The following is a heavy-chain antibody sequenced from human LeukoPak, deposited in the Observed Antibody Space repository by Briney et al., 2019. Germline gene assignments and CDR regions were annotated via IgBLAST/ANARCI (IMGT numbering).Heavy chain of an antibody. D-gene: IGHD3-22*01. J-gene: IGHJ4*02. CDR1: GITLSNYG. V-gene: IGHV3-23*01. CDR3: AKRGVVIRVILVGFHEEAYYFDS. Sequence: PGGSLRLSCAVSGITLSNYGMSWVRQAPGKGLEWVAGISDRGSRKNYAESVKGRFTISTDHPKNTLYLQMNSLRAEDTAVYFCAKRGVVIRVILVGFHEEAYYFDSWGQGALVTVSS. CDR2: ISDRGSRK.